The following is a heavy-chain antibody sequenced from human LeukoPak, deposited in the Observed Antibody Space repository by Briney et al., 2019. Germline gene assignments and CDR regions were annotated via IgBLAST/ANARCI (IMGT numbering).Heavy chain of an antibody. Sequence: SETLSLTCTVSSGSISSSNYYWGWIRQPPGKGLEWIGNIYYSGSTYYNPSLKSRVTISVDTSKNQFSLKPTSVTAADTAVYYCARLSVGTFDYWGQGTLVTVSS. V-gene: IGHV4-39*01. CDR1: SGSISSSNYY. CDR2: IYYSGST. CDR3: ARLSVGTFDY. D-gene: IGHD6-13*01. J-gene: IGHJ4*02.